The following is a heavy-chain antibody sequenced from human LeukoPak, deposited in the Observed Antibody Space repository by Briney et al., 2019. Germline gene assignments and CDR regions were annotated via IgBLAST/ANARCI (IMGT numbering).Heavy chain of an antibody. Sequence: GGSLRLSCAASGFTFSNYAMNWVRQAPGKGLEWVSGISGGGSSTYYADSVKGRFTISRDNSKNTLSLQMNSLRAEDTAVYYCAKDRGYTYAQGAFDYWGQGTLVTVSS. CDR3: AKDRGYTYAQGAFDY. J-gene: IGHJ4*02. CDR2: ISGGGSST. V-gene: IGHV3-23*01. D-gene: IGHD5-18*01. CDR1: GFTFSNYA.